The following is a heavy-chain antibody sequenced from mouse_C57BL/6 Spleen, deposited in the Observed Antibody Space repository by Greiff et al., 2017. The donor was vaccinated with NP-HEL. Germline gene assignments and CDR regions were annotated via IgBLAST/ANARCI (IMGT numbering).Heavy chain of an antibody. CDR1: GYTFTDYN. J-gene: IGHJ1*03. CDR3: ARRGFDSNYFPWYFDV. Sequence: VQLKQSGPELVKPGASVKIPCKASGYTFTDYNMDWVKQSHGKSLEWIGDINPNNGGTIYNQKFKGKATLTVDKSSSTAYMELRSLTSEDTAVYYCARRGFDSNYFPWYFDVWGTGTTVTVSS. D-gene: IGHD2-5*01. CDR2: INPNNGGT. V-gene: IGHV1-18*01.